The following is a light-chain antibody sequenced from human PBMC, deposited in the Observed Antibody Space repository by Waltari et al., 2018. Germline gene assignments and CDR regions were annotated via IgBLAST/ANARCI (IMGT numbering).Light chain of an antibody. V-gene: IGKV1-39*01. CDR2: AAS. CDR1: QSINSY. CDR3: QHSYRAPPT. Sequence: DIQMTQSPSSLSASVGDSVTITCRASQSINSYLNWYQQKPGKAPQSLIYAASNLQSGVPSRFSGSGSGTDFTLTISDLQPEDFATYYCQHSYRAPPTFGQGTKLEI. J-gene: IGKJ2*01.